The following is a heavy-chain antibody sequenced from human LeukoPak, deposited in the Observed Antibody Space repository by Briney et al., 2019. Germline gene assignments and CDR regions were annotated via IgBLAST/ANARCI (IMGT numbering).Heavy chain of an antibody. J-gene: IGHJ6*02. CDR2: INHSGST. CDR1: GGSFSGYY. Sequence: SETLSLTCAVYGGSFSGYYWSWIRQPPGTGLEWIGEINHSGSTNYNPSLKSRVTISVDTAKNQFSLKLSSVTAADTAVYYCARGVKYCSSTSCYRGVNYYGMDVWGQGTTVTVSS. V-gene: IGHV4-34*01. D-gene: IGHD2-2*01. CDR3: ARGVKYCSSTSCYRGVNYYGMDV.